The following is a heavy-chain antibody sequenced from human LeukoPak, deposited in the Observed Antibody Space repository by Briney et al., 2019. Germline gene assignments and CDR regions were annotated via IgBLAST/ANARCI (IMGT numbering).Heavy chain of an antibody. CDR3: ARDSGGYYYYYYMDV. V-gene: IGHV3-30-3*01. CDR2: ISYDGSNK. J-gene: IGHJ6*03. D-gene: IGHD3-10*01. CDR1: GFTFSSYA. Sequence: GGSLRLSCAASGFTFSSYAMHWVRRAPGKGLEWVAVISYDGSNKYYADSVKGRFTISRDNSKNTLYLQMNSLRAEDTAVYYCARDSGGYYYYYYMDVWGKGTTVTVSS.